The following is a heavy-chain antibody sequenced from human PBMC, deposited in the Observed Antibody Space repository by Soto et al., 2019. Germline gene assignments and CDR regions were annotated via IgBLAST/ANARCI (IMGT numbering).Heavy chain of an antibody. D-gene: IGHD3-16*01. J-gene: IGHJ4*02. Sequence: ETRSLTCTVSGGSMSSQYWTWLRQPPGKGLEWIGYISYSGSTYYNPSLKSRVTISADTSRNQFSLKLSSVIAADTAVYYCARADPDASVGYWGQGTLVTVSS. CDR1: GGSMSSQY. V-gene: IGHV4-59*11. CDR2: ISYSGST. CDR3: ARADPDASVGY.